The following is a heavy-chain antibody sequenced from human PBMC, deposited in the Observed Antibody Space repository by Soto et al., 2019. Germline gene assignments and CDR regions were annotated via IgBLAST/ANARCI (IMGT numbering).Heavy chain of an antibody. CDR1: GFTFSSYG. CDR2: IWYDGSNK. V-gene: IGHV3-33*01. D-gene: IGHD3-22*01. Sequence: QVQLVESGGGVVQPGRSLRLSCAASGFTFSSYGMHWVRQAPGKGLEWVAVIWYDGSNKYYADSVKGRFTISRDNSKNTLYLQMNSLRAEDTAVYYCAREAYDSSGYYPPSDAFDIWGQGTMVTVSS. J-gene: IGHJ3*02. CDR3: AREAYDSSGYYPPSDAFDI.